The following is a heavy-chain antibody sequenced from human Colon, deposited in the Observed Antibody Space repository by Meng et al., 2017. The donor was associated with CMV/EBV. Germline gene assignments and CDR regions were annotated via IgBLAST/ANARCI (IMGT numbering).Heavy chain of an antibody. CDR2: ISASGFTI. V-gene: IGHV3-11*04. Sequence: GESLKISCAASGFSFINVWMSWVRQAPGKGLEWISYISASGFTIYYADSVKGRFTISRDNANNSLYLHMNALGADDTAVYYCARGYQKFNWNYRSFDLWGQGTLVTVSS. J-gene: IGHJ4*02. D-gene: IGHD1-7*01. CDR3: ARGYQKFNWNYRSFDL. CDR1: GFSFINVW.